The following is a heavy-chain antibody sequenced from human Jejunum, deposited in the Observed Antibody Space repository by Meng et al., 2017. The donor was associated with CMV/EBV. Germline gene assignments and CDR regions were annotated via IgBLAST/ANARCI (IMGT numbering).Heavy chain of an antibody. Sequence: SGFSFSSFGMHWVRQAPGKGLEWVAFTRYDGQNKYYLDSVKGRFTIYKDNSKNTLYLQMSSLRPEDTGIYYCANFPSSAYYSEMDVWGQGTTVTVSS. CDR1: GFSFSSFG. CDR3: ANFPSSAYYSEMDV. J-gene: IGHJ6*02. V-gene: IGHV3-30*02. CDR2: TRYDGQNK.